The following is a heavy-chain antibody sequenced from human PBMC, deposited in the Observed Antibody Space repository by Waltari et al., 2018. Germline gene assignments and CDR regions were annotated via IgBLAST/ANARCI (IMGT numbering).Heavy chain of an antibody. CDR3: ASQGYCSGGSCSYYYMDV. J-gene: IGHJ6*03. CDR1: GYTFTSYD. CDR2: MNPNSGNT. V-gene: IGHV1-8*01. Sequence: QVQLVQSGAEVKKPGASVKVSCKASGYTFTSYDINWVRQATGQGLEWMGWMNPNSGNTGYAQKFQGSVTMTRNTSISTAYMELSSLRSEDTAVYYCASQGYCSGGSCSYYYMDVWGKGTTVTVSS. D-gene: IGHD2-15*01.